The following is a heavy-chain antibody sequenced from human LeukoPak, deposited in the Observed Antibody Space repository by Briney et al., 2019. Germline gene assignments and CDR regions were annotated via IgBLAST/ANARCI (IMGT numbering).Heavy chain of an antibody. CDR3: ARSAIQLWFLDY. J-gene: IGHJ4*02. CDR2: INPSGGST. CDR1: GYTFTSYY. V-gene: IGHV1-46*03. Sequence: GASVKVSCKASGYTFTSYYLHWVRQAPGQGLEWMGIINPSGGSTSYAQKFQGRVTMTRDTSTSTVYMELSSLRSEDTAVYYCARSAIQLWFLDYWGQGTLVTVSS. D-gene: IGHD5-18*01.